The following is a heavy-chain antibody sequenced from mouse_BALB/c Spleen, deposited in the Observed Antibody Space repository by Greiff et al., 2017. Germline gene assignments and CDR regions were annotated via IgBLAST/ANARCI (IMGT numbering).Heavy chain of an antibody. CDR2: INPYNDGT. CDR3: AREDHYYAMDY. Sequence: EVQLQESGPELVKPGASVKMSCKASGYTFTSYVMHWVKQKPGQGLEWIGYINPYNDGTKYNEKFKGKATLTSDKSSSTAYMELSSLTSEDSAVYYCAREDHYYAMDYWGQGTSVTVSS. J-gene: IGHJ4*01. CDR1: GYTFTSYV. V-gene: IGHV1-14*01.